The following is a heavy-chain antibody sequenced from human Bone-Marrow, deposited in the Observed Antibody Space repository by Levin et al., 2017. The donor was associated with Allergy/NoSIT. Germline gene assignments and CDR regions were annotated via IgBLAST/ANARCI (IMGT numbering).Heavy chain of an antibody. V-gene: IGHV3-9*01. CDR2: ISWKSGGI. CDR1: GFSFDDHA. Sequence: PGGSLRLSCIGSGFSFDDHAMHWVRQAPGRGLEWVSGISWKSGGIGYAESVKGRFTISRDNAKNSLYLQMDSLRPEDTALYYCARDSAYQLVRPLFDQWGQGTLVTVSS. J-gene: IGHJ4*02. D-gene: IGHD2-2*01. CDR3: ARDSAYQLVRPLFDQ.